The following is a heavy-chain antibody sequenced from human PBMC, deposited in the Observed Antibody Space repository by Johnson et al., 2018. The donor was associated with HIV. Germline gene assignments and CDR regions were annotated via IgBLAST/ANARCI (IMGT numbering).Heavy chain of an antibody. D-gene: IGHD1-26*01. V-gene: IGHV3-43*01. CDR1: GFTFDAYT. Sequence: VQLVESGGVVAQIGGSLRLSCAASGFTFDAYTMYWVRQPPGKGLEWVSLIGGDGGSRYYGDSVKGRFTISRDNSKNSLYLQMNSLRTEDTALYYCAKAQGSLPVEIYAFDIWGQGTMVTVSS. J-gene: IGHJ3*02. CDR2: IGGDGGSR. CDR3: AKAQGSLPVEIYAFDI.